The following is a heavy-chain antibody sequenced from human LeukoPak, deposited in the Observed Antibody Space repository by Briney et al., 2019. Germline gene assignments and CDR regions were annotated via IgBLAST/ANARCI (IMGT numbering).Heavy chain of an antibody. CDR1: GGSISTYY. D-gene: IGHD3-10*01. CDR2: VSSNEGT. Sequence: PSETLSLTCTVSGGSISTYYWGWIRQPPGEGLEWIGYVSSNEGTNYNPSLKSRVTILVDTSKNQFSLHLYSVTAADTAMYYCARVRSYYGSVTGKSYYFDYWGQGTLVTVSS. V-gene: IGHV4-59*01. CDR3: ARVRSYYGSVTGKSYYFDY. J-gene: IGHJ4*02.